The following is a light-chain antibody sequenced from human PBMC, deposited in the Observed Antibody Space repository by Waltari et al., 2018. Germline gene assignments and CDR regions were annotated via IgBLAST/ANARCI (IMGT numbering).Light chain of an antibody. CDR2: EVS. J-gene: IGLJ2*01. Sequence: QSALTQPPSASGSPGQSVTMSCTATSPDVGVYNYVLWYQQHPGKAPKLLIYEVSARPSGVPDRFSGSKSGNTASLTVSGLQPEDEADYYCASFAGSNTLFGGGTKLTVL. CDR3: ASFAGSNTL. CDR1: SPDVGVYNY. V-gene: IGLV2-8*01.